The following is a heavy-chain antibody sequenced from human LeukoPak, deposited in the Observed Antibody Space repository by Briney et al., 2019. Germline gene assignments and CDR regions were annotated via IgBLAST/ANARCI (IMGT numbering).Heavy chain of an antibody. CDR1: GFTFSSYW. D-gene: IGHD2-15*01. Sequence: GGSLRLSCAASGFTFSSYWMRWVRQAPGKGLEWVANIKKEGSEKYYVDSVKGRFTISRDNAKNSLYLQMNSLRAEDTAVYYCARDVVVVDATSAFDIWGQGTMVTVSS. J-gene: IGHJ3*02. CDR3: ARDVVVVDATSAFDI. V-gene: IGHV3-7*01. CDR2: IKKEGSEK.